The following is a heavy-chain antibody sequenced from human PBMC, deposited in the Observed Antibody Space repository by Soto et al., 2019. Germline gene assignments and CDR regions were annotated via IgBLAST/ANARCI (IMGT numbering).Heavy chain of an antibody. CDR1: GFTFSSYA. V-gene: IGHV3-23*01. J-gene: IGHJ4*02. D-gene: IGHD2-2*01. CDR2: ICGSGGST. CDR3: AKDSLKYQLLLFYYSDY. Sequence: EVQLLESGGGLVQPGGSLRLSCAASGFTFSSYAMSWVRQAPGKGLEWVSAICGSGGSTYYADSVKGRFTISRDNSKNTLYLQMNSLRAEDTAVYYCAKDSLKYQLLLFYYSDYWGQGTLVTVSS.